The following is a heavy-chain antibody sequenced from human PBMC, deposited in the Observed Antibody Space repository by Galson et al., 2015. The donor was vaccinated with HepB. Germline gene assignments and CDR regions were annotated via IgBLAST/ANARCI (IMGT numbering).Heavy chain of an antibody. J-gene: IGHJ4*02. D-gene: IGHD3-16*01. CDR1: GFTFSSYA. CDR3: AKSQNFYGDPLFGGKSYYFDY. V-gene: IGHV3-30-3*02. CDR2: ISYDGSNK. Sequence: SLRLSCAASGFTFSSYAMHWVRQAPGKGLEWVAVISYDGSNKYYADSVKGRFTISRDNSKNTLYLQMNSLRAEDTAVYYCAKSQNFYGDPLFGGKSYYFDYWGQGTLVTVSS.